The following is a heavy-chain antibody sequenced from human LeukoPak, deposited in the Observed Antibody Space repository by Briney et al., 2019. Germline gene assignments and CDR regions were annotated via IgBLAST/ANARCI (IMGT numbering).Heavy chain of an antibody. Sequence: GGSLRPSCAASGFTFSSYSMNWVRQAPGKGLEWVSSISSSSSYIYYADSVKGRFTISRDNAKNSLYLQMNSLRAEDTAVYYCARDYEYSSGWYEGEDYWGQGTLVTVSS. CDR2: ISSSSSYI. D-gene: IGHD6-19*01. CDR1: GFTFSSYS. CDR3: ARDYEYSSGWYEGEDY. J-gene: IGHJ4*02. V-gene: IGHV3-21*01.